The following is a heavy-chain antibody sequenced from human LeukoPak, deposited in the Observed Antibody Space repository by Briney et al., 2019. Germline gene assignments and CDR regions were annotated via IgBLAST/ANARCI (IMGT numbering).Heavy chain of an antibody. CDR3: ARGDSSAFDI. V-gene: IGHV3-7*04. CDR1: GFTFSSYR. J-gene: IGHJ3*02. D-gene: IGHD3-22*01. CDR2: IKQGESER. Sequence: GGSLRLSCAASGFTFSSYRVNWVRQAPGKGLEWVASIKQGESERYYVDSVNGRFTISRDNAKNSLYLQMNSLRVEDTAVYYCARGDSSAFDIWGQGTMVTASS.